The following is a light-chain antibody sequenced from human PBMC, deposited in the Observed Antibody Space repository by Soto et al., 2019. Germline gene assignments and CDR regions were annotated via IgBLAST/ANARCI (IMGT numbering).Light chain of an antibody. Sequence: DMVLTQSPGTLSLSPGERAALSCKASQSISSNSLAWYQQKPGQAPRLFIYGASSRATGIPDRFIGSGSGTHFTLTISRLEPEDFALYYCQQYGSSPRISFGQGTRLEIK. CDR1: QSISSNS. CDR2: GAS. CDR3: QQYGSSPRIS. J-gene: IGKJ5*01. V-gene: IGKV3-20*01.